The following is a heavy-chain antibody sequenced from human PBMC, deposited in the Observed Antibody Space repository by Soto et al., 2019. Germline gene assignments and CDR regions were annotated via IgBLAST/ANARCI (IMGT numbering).Heavy chain of an antibody. J-gene: IGHJ4*02. CDR1: GFTFDDYT. D-gene: IGHD2-21*01. CDR3: IPETYGFDC. Sequence: PGGSLRLSCVASGFTFDDYTLYWVRQAPGKGLEWVSLITRSGTSTYYADSVRGRLTISRDNAKLSLYLQMNSLREEDTALYYCIPETYGFDCWGQGTLVTV. V-gene: IGHV3-43*01. CDR2: ITRSGTST.